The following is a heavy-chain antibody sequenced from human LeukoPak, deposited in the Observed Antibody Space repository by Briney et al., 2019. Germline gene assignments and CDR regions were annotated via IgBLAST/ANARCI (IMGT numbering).Heavy chain of an antibody. CDR2: IYYSGST. J-gene: IGHJ3*02. D-gene: IGHD3-16*02. V-gene: IGHV4-59*08. CDR3: ARHPIAPYDYVWGSYRSNSGAFDI. CDR1: GGSINSYY. Sequence: PSETLSLTCTVSGGSINSYYWSWIRQPPGKGLEWIGYIYYSGSTNYNPSLKSRVTISVDTSKNQFSLKLSSVTAADTAVYYCARHPIAPYDYVWGSYRSNSGAFDIWGQGTMVTVSS.